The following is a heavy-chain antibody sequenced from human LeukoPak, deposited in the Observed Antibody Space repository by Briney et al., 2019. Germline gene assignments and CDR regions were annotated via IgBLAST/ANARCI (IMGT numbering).Heavy chain of an antibody. CDR3: ASPMTTEYYFDY. D-gene: IGHD4-17*01. Sequence: SETLSLTCTVSGGSISIHYWSWIRQPPGKGLEGIGYIYYSGSTNYNPSLKSRVTISVDTSKNQFSLKLSSVTAADTAVYYCASPMTTEYYFDYWGQGTLVTVSS. J-gene: IGHJ4*02. CDR1: GGSISIHY. CDR2: IYYSGST. V-gene: IGHV4-59*11.